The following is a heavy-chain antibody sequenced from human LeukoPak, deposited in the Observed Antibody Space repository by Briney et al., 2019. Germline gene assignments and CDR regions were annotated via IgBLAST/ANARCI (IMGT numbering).Heavy chain of an antibody. J-gene: IGHJ4*02. D-gene: IGHD1-1*01. V-gene: IGHV5-51*01. CDR1: GYSFTSYW. Sequence: GASLKISCKGSGYSFTSYWIGWVRPMPGKGLEWMGIIYPGDSDTRYSPSFQGQVTISADKSISTAYLQWSSLKASDTAMYYCARADLSTTGTTSVWGQGTLVTVSS. CDR3: ARADLSTTGTTSV. CDR2: IYPGDSDT.